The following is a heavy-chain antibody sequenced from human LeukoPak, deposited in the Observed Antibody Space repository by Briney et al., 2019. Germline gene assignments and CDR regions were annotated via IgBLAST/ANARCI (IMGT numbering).Heavy chain of an antibody. D-gene: IGHD1-26*01. CDR2: INPSGGST. CDR3: ARGSWGLLNL. V-gene: IGHV1-46*01. J-gene: IGHJ5*02. CDR1: GYTFTSYY. Sequence: ASVTVSCKASGYTFTSYYIHWVRQAPGQGLGWMGIINPSGGSTSYAQKFQGRVTMTRDTSTSTVYMALSSLRSEDTAVYYCARGSWGLLNLWGQGTLVTVSS.